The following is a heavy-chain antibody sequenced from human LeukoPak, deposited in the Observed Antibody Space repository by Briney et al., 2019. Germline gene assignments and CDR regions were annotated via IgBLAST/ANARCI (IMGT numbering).Heavy chain of an antibody. J-gene: IGHJ4*02. Sequence: GGSLRLSCAASGFTFSSSEMNWVRQARGKGLEWISYIRSSGSTLHYTDSVKGRFTISRDNAKNSLYLQMNSLRAEDTAVYYCARTTSGYYWTPFGYWGRGTLVTVSS. V-gene: IGHV3-48*03. CDR1: GFTFSSSE. CDR2: IRSSGSTL. D-gene: IGHD3-22*01. CDR3: ARTTSGYYWTPFGY.